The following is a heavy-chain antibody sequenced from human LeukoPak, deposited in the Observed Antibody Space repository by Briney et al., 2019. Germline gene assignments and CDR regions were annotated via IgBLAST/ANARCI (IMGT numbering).Heavy chain of an antibody. J-gene: IGHJ4*02. CDR2: IYHSGTT. CDR1: GGSISSSNW. CDR3: ARDYGSGTYFDS. V-gene: IGHV4-4*02. Sequence: SETLSLTCTVSGGSISSSNWWSWVRQPPGKGLEWIGEIYHSGTTNYNSSLKSRVTISVDESKNQFSLKLTSVTAADTAVYYCARDYGSGTYFDSWGQGTLVTVSS. D-gene: IGHD3-10*01.